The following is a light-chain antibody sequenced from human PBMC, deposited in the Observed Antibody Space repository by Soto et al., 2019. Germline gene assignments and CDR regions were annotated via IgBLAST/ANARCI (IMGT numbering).Light chain of an antibody. CDR2: AAS. Sequence: DIQMTQSPSSVSASVGDRVTITCRASQGISSWLAWYQQKPGKAPKLLIYAASSLQSGVPSRFSRSGCGTDFTPAVSRLQPEDFASCYGQQANSFPTFGGGTKVEIK. CDR1: QGISSW. V-gene: IGKV1-12*01. CDR3: QQANSFPT. J-gene: IGKJ4*01.